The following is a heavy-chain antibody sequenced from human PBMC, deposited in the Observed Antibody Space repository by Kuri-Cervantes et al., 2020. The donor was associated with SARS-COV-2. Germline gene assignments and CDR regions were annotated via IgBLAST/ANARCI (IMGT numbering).Heavy chain of an antibody. CDR3: ARDLYMRRLDAFDI. J-gene: IGHJ3*02. V-gene: IGHV3-30-3*01. D-gene: IGHD1-1*01. Sequence: GESLKISCAASGFTFSSYAMHWVRQAPGKGLEWVAVISYDGSNKYYADSVKGRFTISRDNSKNTLYLQMNSLRAEDTAVYYCARDLYMRRLDAFDIWGQGTIVTVSS. CDR1: GFTFSSYA. CDR2: ISYDGSNK.